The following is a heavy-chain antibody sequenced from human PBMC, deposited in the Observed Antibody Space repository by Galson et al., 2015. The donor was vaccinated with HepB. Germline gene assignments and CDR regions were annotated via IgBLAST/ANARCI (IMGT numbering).Heavy chain of an antibody. J-gene: IGHJ4*02. CDR3: ARDVMVRGVIHYFDH. V-gene: IGHV1-2*06. Sequence: SVKVSCKASGYTFVDYYIHWVRQAPGQGLEWMGRVSPYSGDTSYAQKFQGRVTMTRDTSITTVYMALSSLRPDDTAMYYCARDVMVRGVIHYFDHWGQGTLVTVSS. CDR1: GYTFVDYY. CDR2: VSPYSGDT. D-gene: IGHD3-10*01.